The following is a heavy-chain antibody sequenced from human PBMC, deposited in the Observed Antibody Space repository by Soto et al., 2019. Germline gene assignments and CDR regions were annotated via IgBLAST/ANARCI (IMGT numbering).Heavy chain of an antibody. V-gene: IGHV4-31*03. CDR2: IYYSGST. J-gene: IGHJ5*02. Sequence: PSETLSLTCTVSGGSISSGGYYWSWIRQHPGKGLEWIGYIYYSGSTYYNPSLKSRVTISVDTSKNQFSLKLSSVTAADTAVYYCARAWAYYDILTGYYPTNWFDPWGQGTLVTVSS. CDR3: ARAWAYYDILTGYYPTNWFDP. D-gene: IGHD3-9*01. CDR1: GGSISSGGYY.